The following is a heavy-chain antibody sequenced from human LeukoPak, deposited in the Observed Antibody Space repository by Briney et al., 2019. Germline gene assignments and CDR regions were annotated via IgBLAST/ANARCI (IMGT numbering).Heavy chain of an antibody. Sequence: SEALSLTCTVSGDSISTSNSYWGWIRQPPGKGLEWIGEINHSGSTNYNPSLKSRVTISVDTSKNQFSLKLSSVTAADTAVYYCARRVQVYSSGWFPNWFDPWGQGTLVTVSS. V-gene: IGHV4-39*07. CDR3: ARRVQVYSSGWFPNWFDP. CDR2: INHSGST. D-gene: IGHD6-19*01. CDR1: GDSISTSNSY. J-gene: IGHJ5*02.